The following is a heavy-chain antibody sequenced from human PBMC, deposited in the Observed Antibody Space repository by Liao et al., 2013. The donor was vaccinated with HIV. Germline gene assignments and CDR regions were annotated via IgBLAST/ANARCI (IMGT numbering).Heavy chain of an antibody. D-gene: IGHD1-26*01. V-gene: IGHV4-59*01. CDR2: IYYSGNT. Sequence: QVQLQESGSGLVKPSETLSLTCTVSGGSISSYYWSWIRQPPGKGLEWIGYIYYSGNTNYNPSLKSRVTISVDTSKNQFSLKLSSVTAADTAVYYCARGGYSGTYYANYWGQGTLVTVSS. CDR1: GGSISSYY. CDR3: ARGGYSGTYYANY. J-gene: IGHJ4*02.